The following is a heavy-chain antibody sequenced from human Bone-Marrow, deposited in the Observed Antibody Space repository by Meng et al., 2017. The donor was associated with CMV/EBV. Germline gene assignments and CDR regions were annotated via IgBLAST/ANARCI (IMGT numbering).Heavy chain of an antibody. J-gene: IGHJ4*02. Sequence: ASVKVSCKASGYTFSGHYIHWVRQAPGQGHEWMGRINPDTGGTSYAQQFQGRITMSRETSISTACKELRSLRTDDTAVYYVAREISYGGQGTLVTVSS. CDR1: GYTFSGHY. CDR3: AREISY. CDR2: INPDTGGT. V-gene: IGHV1-2*06.